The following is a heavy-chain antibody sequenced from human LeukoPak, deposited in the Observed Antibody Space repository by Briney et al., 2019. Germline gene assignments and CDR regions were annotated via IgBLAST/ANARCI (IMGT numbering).Heavy chain of an antibody. Sequence: KPGASVKVSCKASGYTFTSYGISWVRQAPGQGLEWMGWVSTYNGNTNYAQNLQGRVTMTTDTSTSTAYMELRSLRSDDTALYYCARSIYADFWGQGTLVTVSS. J-gene: IGHJ4*02. CDR2: VSTYNGNT. CDR1: GYTFTSYG. D-gene: IGHD5/OR15-5a*01. V-gene: IGHV1-18*01. CDR3: ARSIYADF.